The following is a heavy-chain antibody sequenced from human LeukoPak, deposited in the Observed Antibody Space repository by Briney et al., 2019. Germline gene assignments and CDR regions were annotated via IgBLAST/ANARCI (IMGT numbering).Heavy chain of an antibody. CDR1: GFTFSSYG. D-gene: IGHD6-13*01. V-gene: IGHV3-33*01. CDR3: ARDYSNSWYRGVQAFDI. J-gene: IGHJ3*02. Sequence: GGSLRLSCAASGFTFSSYGVHWVRQVPGKGLEWVAVIWYDGSNKYYTDSVKGRFTISRDNSKNTLYLQMNSLRAEDTAVYYCARDYSNSWYRGVQAFDIWGQGTLVTVSS. CDR2: IWYDGSNK.